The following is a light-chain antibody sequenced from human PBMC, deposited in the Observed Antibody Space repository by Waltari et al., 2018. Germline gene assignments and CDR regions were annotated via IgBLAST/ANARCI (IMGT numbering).Light chain of an antibody. CDR2: DVS. J-gene: IGLJ2*01. V-gene: IGLV2-11*01. CDR3: CSYAGSYTLKV. CDR1: SSDVGGYNY. Sequence: QSALTQPRSVSGSPGQSVTISCPGTSSDVGGYNYVSWYQHHPGKAPKLMIYDVSKRPSGVPDRFSGCKSGNTASLTISGLQAEDEADYYCCSYAGSYTLKVFGGGTKLTVL.